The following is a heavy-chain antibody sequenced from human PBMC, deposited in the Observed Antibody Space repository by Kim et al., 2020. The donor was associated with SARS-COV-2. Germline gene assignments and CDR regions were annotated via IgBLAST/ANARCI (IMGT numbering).Heavy chain of an antibody. D-gene: IGHD5-12*01. Sequence: ASVKVSCKASGYTFTSYGISWVRQAPGQGLEWMGWISAYNGNTNYAQKLQGRVTMTTDTSTSTAYMELRGLRSDDTAVYYCAILATTRNYYYYGMDVWGQGTTVTVSS. CDR1: GYTFTSYG. J-gene: IGHJ6*02. CDR2: ISAYNGNT. CDR3: AILATTRNYYYYGMDV. V-gene: IGHV1-18*01.